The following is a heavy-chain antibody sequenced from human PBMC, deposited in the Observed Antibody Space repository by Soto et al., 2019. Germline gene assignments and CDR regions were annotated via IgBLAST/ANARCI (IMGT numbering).Heavy chain of an antibody. CDR1: GFTFSSYW. J-gene: IGHJ6*02. CDR3: ARDKGIAVADYYYYYGMDF. V-gene: IGHV3-74*01. D-gene: IGHD6-19*01. CDR2: INSDGSST. Sequence: GGFLRLSCAASGFTFSSYWMHWVRQAPGKGLVWVSRINSDGSSTSYADSVKGRFTISRDNAKNTLYLQMNSLRAEDTAVYYCARDKGIAVADYYYYYGMDFWGQGTTVTVSS.